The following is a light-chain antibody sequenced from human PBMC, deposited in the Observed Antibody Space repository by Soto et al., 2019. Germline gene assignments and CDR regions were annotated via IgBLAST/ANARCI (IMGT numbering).Light chain of an antibody. J-gene: IGKJ1*01. CDR3: QHRSFWPPWT. CDR1: PSVGTY. CDR2: DAS. Sequence: EVVLTQSPATLALSPGERASLSCRASPSVGTYLAWYQQKPGHPPRLLLSDASNRATGIPARFIGSRSGTDFTLTISSLEPEDYAVYYCQHRSFWPPWTFGQGTKVDIK. V-gene: IGKV3-11*01.